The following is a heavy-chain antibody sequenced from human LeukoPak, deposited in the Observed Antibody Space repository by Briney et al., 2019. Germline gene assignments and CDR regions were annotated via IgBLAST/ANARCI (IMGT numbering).Heavy chain of an antibody. D-gene: IGHD5/OR15-5a*01. Sequence: QPGGSLRLSCAASGFTFSTYGMTWVRQAPGKGLEWFSYISSSSDSIKYADSVKGRFTSSRDNAKNSLYLQMNSLRAEDMAVYYCTKSRISFSVQADHWGQGTLVTVSS. CDR1: GFTFSTYG. CDR2: ISSSSDSI. CDR3: TKSRISFSVQADH. J-gene: IGHJ4*02. V-gene: IGHV3-48*04.